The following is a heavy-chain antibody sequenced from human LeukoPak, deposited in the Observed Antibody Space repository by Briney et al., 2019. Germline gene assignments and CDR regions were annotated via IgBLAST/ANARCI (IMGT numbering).Heavy chain of an antibody. V-gene: IGHV3-23*01. Sequence: GGSLRLSCAASGFTCSDYAMVWVRQAPGKGLEWVSAISGSGTNIYYADYVKGRFTISRDNSKNELYLQMNSLRDEDTAVYYCARGKGGDAFDIWGQGTMVTVSS. CDR2: ISGSGTNI. J-gene: IGHJ3*02. D-gene: IGHD2-15*01. CDR1: GFTCSDYA. CDR3: ARGKGGDAFDI.